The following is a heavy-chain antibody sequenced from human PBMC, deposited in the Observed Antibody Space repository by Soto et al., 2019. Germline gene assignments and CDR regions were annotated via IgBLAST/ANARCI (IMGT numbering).Heavy chain of an antibody. D-gene: IGHD2-21*01. CDR3: AKDTLLDYYYYGMDV. V-gene: IGHV3-23*01. J-gene: IGHJ6*02. CDR1: GFTFSSYA. Sequence: GGSLRLSCAASGFTFSSYAMSWVRQAPGKGLEWVSAISGSGGSTYYADSVKGRFTISRDNSKNTLYLQMNSLRAEDTAVYYYAKDTLLDYYYYGMDVWGQGTTVTVSS. CDR2: ISGSGGST.